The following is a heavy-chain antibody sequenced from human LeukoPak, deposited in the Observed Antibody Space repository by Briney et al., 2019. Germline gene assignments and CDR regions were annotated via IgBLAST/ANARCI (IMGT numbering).Heavy chain of an antibody. CDR1: GLTFSSYW. D-gene: IGHD6-13*01. CDR3: ARGYYGSSRFDS. J-gene: IGHJ4*02. CDR2: VNSDRSTK. Sequence: GGSQRLSCAASGLTFSSYWMHWVRQAPGRGLVWVSRVNSDRSTKNYADSVKGRFTISRDNAENTMYMRMNSMRPEDTAVYYCARGYYGSSRFDSWGQGTLVTVSS. V-gene: IGHV3-74*01.